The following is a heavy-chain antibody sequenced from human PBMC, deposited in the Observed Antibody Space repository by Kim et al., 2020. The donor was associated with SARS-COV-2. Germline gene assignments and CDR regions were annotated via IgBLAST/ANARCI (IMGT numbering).Heavy chain of an antibody. V-gene: IGHV3-23*01. J-gene: IGHJ4*02. CDR2: ISGSGGST. D-gene: IGHD4-17*01. CDR3: AKDLPHHPGYGDFFDY. CDR1: GFTFSSYA. Sequence: GGSLRLSCAASGFTFSSYAMSWVRQAPGKGLEWVSAISGSGGSTYYADSVKGRFTISRDNSKNTLYLQMNSLRAEDTAVYYCAKDLPHHPGYGDFFDYWGQGTLVTVSS.